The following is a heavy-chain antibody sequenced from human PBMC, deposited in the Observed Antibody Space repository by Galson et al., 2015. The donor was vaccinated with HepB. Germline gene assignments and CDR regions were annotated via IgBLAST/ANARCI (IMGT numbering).Heavy chain of an antibody. CDR3: ARDQGNYYDSSGYYFDAFDI. CDR1: GYTFTSYY. J-gene: IGHJ3*02. V-gene: IGHV1-46*01. Sequence: SVKVSCKASGYTFTSYYMHWVRQAPGQGLEWMGIINPSGGSTSYAQKFQGRVTMTRDTSTSTVYMELSSLRSEDTAVYYCARDQGNYYDSSGYYFDAFDIWGQGTMVTVSS. CDR2: INPSGGST. D-gene: IGHD3-22*01.